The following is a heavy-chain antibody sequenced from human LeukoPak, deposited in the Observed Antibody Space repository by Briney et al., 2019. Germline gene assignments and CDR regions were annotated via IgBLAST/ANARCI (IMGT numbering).Heavy chain of an antibody. CDR1: GFTFSSYG. V-gene: IGHV3-30*02. D-gene: IGHD6-6*01. CDR3: ARVLAAQDYFFDY. J-gene: IGHJ4*02. Sequence: GGSLRLSCAASGFTFSSYGMHWVRQAPGKGLEWVAFIRYDGSNKYYADSVKGRFTISRDNSKNTLYLQMNSLRAEDTAVYYCARVLAAQDYFFDYWGQGTLVTVSS. CDR2: IRYDGSNK.